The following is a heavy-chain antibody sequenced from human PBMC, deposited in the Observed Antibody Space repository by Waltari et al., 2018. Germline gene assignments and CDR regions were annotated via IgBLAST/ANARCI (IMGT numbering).Heavy chain of an antibody. CDR2: IKPDGSEK. J-gene: IGHJ4*02. V-gene: IGHV3-7*01. CDR1: GFTFNNW. CDR3: ARELHWSARDY. Sequence: EVQLVESGGGLVKPGGSLRLSCAASGFTFNNWMSWVRQAPGKGLGWVANIKPDGSEKNYADSVKGRFTISIENVKNSLYLQMNSLSLEDTAVYYCARELHWSARDYWGQGTLVTVSS. D-gene: IGHD3-3*01.